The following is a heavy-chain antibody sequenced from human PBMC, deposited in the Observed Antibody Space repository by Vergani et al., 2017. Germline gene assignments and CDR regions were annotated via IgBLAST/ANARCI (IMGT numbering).Heavy chain of an antibody. CDR1: GGTFSNYA. J-gene: IGHJ4*02. CDR3: ARDRGYDYVWGSYRFDY. V-gene: IGHV1-69*15. Sequence: QVHLMQSGAEVKKPGSSVKVSCKASGGTFSNYAISWVRQAPGQGLEWMGRIIPIFGTANYAQKFQGRVTITADESTSTAYMELSSLRSEDTAVYYCARDRGYDYVWGSYRFDYWGQGTLVTVSS. D-gene: IGHD3-16*02. CDR2: IIPIFGTA.